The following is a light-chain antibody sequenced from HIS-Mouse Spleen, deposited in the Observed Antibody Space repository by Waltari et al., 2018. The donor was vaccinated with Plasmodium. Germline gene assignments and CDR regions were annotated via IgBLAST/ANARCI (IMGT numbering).Light chain of an antibody. V-gene: IGKV3-15*01. J-gene: IGKJ3*01. Sequence: EIVMTQSPATLSVSPGERATLSCRARQSVSSNLAWYQQKPGQAPRLRIYGASTRATGIPARFRGSGSGTEFTLTISSLQSEDFAVYYWQQYNNWSFTFGPGTKVDIK. CDR2: GAS. CDR1: QSVSSN. CDR3: QQYNNWSFT.